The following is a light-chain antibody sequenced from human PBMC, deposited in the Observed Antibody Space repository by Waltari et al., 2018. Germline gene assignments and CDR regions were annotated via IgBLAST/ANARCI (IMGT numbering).Light chain of an antibody. Sequence: AIRMTQSPSSFSASTGDRVTITCRASQGISSYLAWYQQKPGKAPKLLIYAAPTLQSGVPSRFSGSGSGTDFTLTISCLQSEDFATYYCQQYYSYPLFTFGPGTKVDIK. CDR2: AAP. CDR3: QQYYSYPLFT. CDR1: QGISSY. J-gene: IGKJ3*01. V-gene: IGKV1-8*01.